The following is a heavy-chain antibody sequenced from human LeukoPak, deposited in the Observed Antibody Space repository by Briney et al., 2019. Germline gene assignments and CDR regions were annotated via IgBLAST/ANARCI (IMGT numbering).Heavy chain of an antibody. CDR2: IYYSGST. V-gene: IGHV4-61*01. D-gene: IGHD1-26*01. CDR3: ARRRVGATTFWFDP. Sequence: SETLSLTCTVSGGSVSSGSYYWSWIRQPPGKGLEWIGYIYYSGSTNYNPPLKSRVTISVDTSKNQFSLKLSSVTAADTAVYYCARRRVGATTFWFDPWGQGTLVTVSS. CDR1: GGSVSSGSYY. J-gene: IGHJ5*02.